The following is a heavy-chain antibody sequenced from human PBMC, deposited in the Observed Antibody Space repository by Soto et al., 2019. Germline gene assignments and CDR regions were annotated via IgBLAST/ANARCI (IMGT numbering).Heavy chain of an antibody. CDR3: ARGWLRIAVAATPTPLDY. D-gene: IGHD2-15*01. CDR1: GFTFSDYY. J-gene: IGHJ4*02. CDR2: ISSSSSYT. Sequence: TGGSLRLSCAASGFTFSDYYMSWIRQAPGKGLEWVSYISSSSSYTNYADSVKGRFTISRDNAKNSLYLQMNSLRAEDTAVYYCARGWLRIAVAATPTPLDYWGQGTLVTVSS. V-gene: IGHV3-11*05.